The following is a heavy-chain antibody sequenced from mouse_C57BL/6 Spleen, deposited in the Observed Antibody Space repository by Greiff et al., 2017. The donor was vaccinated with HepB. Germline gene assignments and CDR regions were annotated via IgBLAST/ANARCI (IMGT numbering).Heavy chain of an antibody. Sequence: EVKVVESGGGLVKPGASLKLSCAATGFTFSDYGMHWVHQAPGKGLEWVGYISSGSSTIYYADTVKGRFTITRDNANNTLFMQMTSLRSEDSAMYYCARLYGSSYGYFDYWGQGTTLTVSS. J-gene: IGHJ2*01. CDR2: ISSGSSTI. CDR3: ARLYGSSYGYFDY. V-gene: IGHV5-17*01. D-gene: IGHD1-1*01. CDR1: GFTFSDYG.